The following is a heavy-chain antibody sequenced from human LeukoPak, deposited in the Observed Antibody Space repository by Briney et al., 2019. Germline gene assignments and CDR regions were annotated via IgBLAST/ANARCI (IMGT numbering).Heavy chain of an antibody. Sequence: GGPQRLFCTPCGHPFSTYSMKCVRQATGKPLEWVTYICRNWYHIYYGHCMRGRFTISRDNAKNSLYLQMNSLKPEDTAVYYCARVAEAAAFDSWGHGTLVTVSS. D-gene: IGHD6-13*01. CDR1: GHPFSTYS. CDR3: ARVAEAAAFDS. V-gene: IGHV3-21*06. J-gene: IGHJ4*01. CDR2: ICRNWYHI.